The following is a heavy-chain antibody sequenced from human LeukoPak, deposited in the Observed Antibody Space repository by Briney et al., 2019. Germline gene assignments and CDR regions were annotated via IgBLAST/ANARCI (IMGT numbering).Heavy chain of an antibody. Sequence: GASVEVSCKASGYTFTGYYMHWVRQAPGQGLEWMGRINPNSGGTNYAQKFQGRVTMTRDTSISTAYMELSRLRSDDTAVYYCARSPLWYYYMDVWGKGTTVTVSS. J-gene: IGHJ6*03. CDR1: GYTFTGYY. V-gene: IGHV1-2*06. CDR2: INPNSGGT. CDR3: ARSPLWYYYMDV. D-gene: IGHD2-21*01.